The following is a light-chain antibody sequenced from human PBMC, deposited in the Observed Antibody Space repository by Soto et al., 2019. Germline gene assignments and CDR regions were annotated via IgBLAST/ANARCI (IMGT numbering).Light chain of an antibody. J-gene: IGLJ2*01. CDR3: CSYAGSRTFI. V-gene: IGLV2-23*01. CDR1: STDVGRYNL. Sequence: HSVLTQPASVSGCPGQSITVSCTGTSTDVGRYNLVSWYQQHPGTAPKLIIYEGSKRPPGVSNRFSGSKSGNTASLTISGLQAEDEADYYCCSYAGSRTFIFGGGTK. CDR2: EGS.